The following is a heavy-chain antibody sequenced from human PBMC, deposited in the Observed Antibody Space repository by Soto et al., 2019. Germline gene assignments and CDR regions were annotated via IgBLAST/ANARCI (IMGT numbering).Heavy chain of an antibody. CDR2: ISGIGGST. CDR1: GFTFSSYA. D-gene: IGHD6-6*01. CDR3: AKDTYSSYSRGESDY. Sequence: EVQLLESGGGLVQPGGSLRLSCAASGFTFSSYAMSWVRQAPGKGLEWVSAISGIGGSTYYADSVKGRFTISRDNSKNTLYLQLNSLRAEDTAVYYCAKDTYSSYSRGESDYWGQGTLVTVSS. J-gene: IGHJ4*02. V-gene: IGHV3-23*01.